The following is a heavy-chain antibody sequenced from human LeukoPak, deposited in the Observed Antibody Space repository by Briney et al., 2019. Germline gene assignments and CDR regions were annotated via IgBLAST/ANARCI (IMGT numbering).Heavy chain of an antibody. CDR3: ARESKSYDGSGYYHDY. J-gene: IGHJ4*02. Sequence: SETLSLTCSVSGGSIRNYFWSWIRQPAGKGLEWIGRIYTSGSVDSNPSLRSRVTMSADTSRNQFSLKLTSVTAADTAVYYCARESKSYDGSGYYHDYWGQGTLVTVSS. V-gene: IGHV4-4*07. CDR2: IYTSGSV. D-gene: IGHD3-22*01. CDR1: GGSIRNYF.